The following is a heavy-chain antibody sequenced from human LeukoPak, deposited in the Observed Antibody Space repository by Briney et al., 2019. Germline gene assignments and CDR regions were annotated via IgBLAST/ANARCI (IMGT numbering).Heavy chain of an antibody. Sequence: SQTLSLTYTVSGGSISSGSYSWSWIRQPAGKGLEWIGRIYPSGSTNYNPSLKSRVTISVDTSKNQFSLKLSSVTAADTAVYYCARGFAERYYYYYYMDVWGKGTTVTVSS. D-gene: IGHD3-10*01. V-gene: IGHV4-61*02. CDR1: GGSISSGSYS. J-gene: IGHJ6*03. CDR3: ARGFAERYYYYYYMDV. CDR2: IYPSGST.